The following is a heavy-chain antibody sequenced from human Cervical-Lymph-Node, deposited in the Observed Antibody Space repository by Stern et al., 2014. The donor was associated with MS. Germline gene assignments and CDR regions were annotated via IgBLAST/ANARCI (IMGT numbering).Heavy chain of an antibody. V-gene: IGHV1-69*06. Sequence: VQLLEAGADVKKPGSSVRVSCKASGDISWLRQAPGPGLEWMGGIIRPVGTAHYTQRFQGRLTITADKSTNPPYMELSSLRSDDTAIYYCARGAGDNWFDPWGQGTLVSVSS. D-gene: IGHD3-10*01. CDR3: ARGAGDNWFDP. J-gene: IGHJ5*02. CDR1: GD. CDR2: IIRPVGTA.